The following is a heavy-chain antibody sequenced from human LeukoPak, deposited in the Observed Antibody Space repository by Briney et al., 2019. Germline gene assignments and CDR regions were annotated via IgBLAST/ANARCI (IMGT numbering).Heavy chain of an antibody. D-gene: IGHD5-18*01. CDR1: GYSFTSYW. J-gene: IGHJ4*02. Sequence: GESLKISCKGSGYSFTSYWIGWVRQMPGKGPEWMGIIYPGDSDTRYSPSFQGQGTISADKSISTAYLQWSSLKASDTAMYYCARLVDTAMVIGYYFDYWGQGTLVTVSS. CDR2: IYPGDSDT. V-gene: IGHV5-51*01. CDR3: ARLVDTAMVIGYYFDY.